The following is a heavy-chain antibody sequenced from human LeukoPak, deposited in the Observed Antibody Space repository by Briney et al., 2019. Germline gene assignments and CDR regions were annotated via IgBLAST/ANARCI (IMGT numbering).Heavy chain of an antibody. CDR1: EFTFSTYS. V-gene: IGHV3-21*01. CDR3: AKPKGSSSGSPRFDY. Sequence: GALRLSCAASEFTFSTYSMNWVRQAPGKGLEWVSSISSGSTYIYYADSVKGRFTISRDNAKNSLYLQMNSLRAEDTAVYYCAKPKGSSSGSPRFDYWGQGTLVTVSS. J-gene: IGHJ4*02. D-gene: IGHD3-10*01. CDR2: ISSGSTYI.